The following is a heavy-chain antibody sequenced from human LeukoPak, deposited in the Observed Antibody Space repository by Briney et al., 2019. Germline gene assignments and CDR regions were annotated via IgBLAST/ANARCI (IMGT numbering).Heavy chain of an antibody. D-gene: IGHD5-24*01. CDR3: ARMATIRGDGNHFDF. CDR1: GDSISGYY. CDR2: IRSSGSI. V-gene: IGHV4-59*01. J-gene: IGHJ4*02. Sequence: PSETLSLTCSVSGDSISGYYWNWIRQSPEKGLEWIAYIRSSGSINYNPSLRSRATISLDTSKNQFSLRLTSVTAADTAVYYCARMATIRGDGNHFDFWGQGTLVTVSS.